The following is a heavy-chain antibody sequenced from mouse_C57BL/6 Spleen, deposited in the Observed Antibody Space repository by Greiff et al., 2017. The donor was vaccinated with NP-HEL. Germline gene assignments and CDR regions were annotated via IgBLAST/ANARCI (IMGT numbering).Heavy chain of an antibody. J-gene: IGHJ1*03. CDR2: IDPSDSYT. V-gene: IGHV1-50*01. CDR1: GYTFTSYW. CDR3: ARRNVYGSSPGHFDV. D-gene: IGHD1-1*01. Sequence: QVQLQQPGAELVKPGASVKLSCKASGYTFTSYWMQWVKQRPGQGLEWIGVIDPSDSYTNYNQKFKGKATLTVDTSSSTAYMQLSSLTSEDSAVYYCARRNVYGSSPGHFDVWGTGTTVTVSS.